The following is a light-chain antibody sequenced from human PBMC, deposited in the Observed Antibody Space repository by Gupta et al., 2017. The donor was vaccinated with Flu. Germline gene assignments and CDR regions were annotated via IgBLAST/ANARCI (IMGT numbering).Light chain of an antibody. Sequence: EVVVTQSPGTLSLSPGERATLSCRTSESISSAYLAWYQHKRGQAPRLLIYAASTRDTDIPDRFSGSGYGKDLTLTISRREPEDFAVYYCQEYGRYSPGSFGQGTKVEIK. CDR3: QEYGRYSPGS. CDR1: ESISSAY. J-gene: IGKJ1*01. CDR2: AAS. V-gene: IGKV3-20*01.